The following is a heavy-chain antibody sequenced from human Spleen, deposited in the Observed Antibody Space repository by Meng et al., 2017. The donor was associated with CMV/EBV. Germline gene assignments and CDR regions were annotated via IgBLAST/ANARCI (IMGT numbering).Heavy chain of an antibody. CDR1: GFTFSSYS. D-gene: IGHD3-3*01. Sequence: GGSLRLSCAASGFTFSSYSMNWVRQAPGKGLEWVSSISSSSSYIYYAASVKGRFTISRGKNSLFLQMSALRAEDTAVYYCAGGYDFWGKGAYFDKWGQGTLVTVSS. V-gene: IGHV3-21*06. CDR2: ISSSSSYI. J-gene: IGHJ4*02. CDR3: AGGYDFWGKGAYFDK.